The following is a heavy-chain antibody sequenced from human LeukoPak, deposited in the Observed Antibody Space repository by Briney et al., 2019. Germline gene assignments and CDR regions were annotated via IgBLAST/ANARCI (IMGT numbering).Heavy chain of an antibody. V-gene: IGHV4-34*01. CDR2: INHSGST. CDR1: GGSFSGYY. J-gene: IGHJ4*02. D-gene: IGHD6-6*01. CDR3: ARGRRGGSSYDY. Sequence: SETLSLTCAVYGGSFSGYYWSWIRQPPGKGLEWIGEINHSGSTNYDPSLKSRVTISVDTSKNQFSLKLSSVTAADTAVYYCARGRRGGSSYDYWGQGTLVTVSS.